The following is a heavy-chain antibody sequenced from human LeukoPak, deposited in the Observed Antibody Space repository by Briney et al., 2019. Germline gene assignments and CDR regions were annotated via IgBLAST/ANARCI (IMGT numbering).Heavy chain of an antibody. D-gene: IGHD1-7*01. CDR3: ARGNSYLPWFDP. CDR2: IYTSGST. Sequence: SETLSLTCTVSGGPISSGGLYWSWIRQPAGKGLEWIGRIYTSGSTNYNPSLKSRVTFSVDTSRNQFSLNLSSVTAADTAVYYCARGNSYLPWFDPWGQGTLVTVSS. J-gene: IGHJ5*02. V-gene: IGHV4-61*02. CDR1: GGPISSGGLY.